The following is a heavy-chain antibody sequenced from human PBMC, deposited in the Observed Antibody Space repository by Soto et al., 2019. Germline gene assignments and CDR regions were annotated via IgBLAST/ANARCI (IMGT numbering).Heavy chain of an antibody. J-gene: IGHJ4*02. V-gene: IGHV3-23*01. CDR1: GFIFSNYA. CDR2: ISGSGADT. Sequence: EVQLLESGGGLVQPGGSLRLSCAPSGFIFSNYAMSWVRQARGKGLEWVSAISGSGADTYYTESVKGRFTISRDNFKYTLYLQMNSLRAEDTAVYYCAKDTGRGGGSVFKYWGQGTLVTVSS. D-gene: IGHD2-15*01. CDR3: AKDTGRGGGSVFKY.